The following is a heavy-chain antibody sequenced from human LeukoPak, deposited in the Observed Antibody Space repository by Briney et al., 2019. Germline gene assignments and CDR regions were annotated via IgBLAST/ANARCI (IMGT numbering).Heavy chain of an antibody. CDR3: ARSAGRGYDILTGFLIDY. D-gene: IGHD3-9*01. Sequence: GGSLRLSCAASRFTFSSYAMHWVRQAPGKGLEWVAVISYDGSNKYYADSVKGRFTISRDNSKNTLYLQMNSLRAEDTAVYYCARSAGRGYDILTGFLIDYWGQGTLVTVSS. CDR1: RFTFSSYA. J-gene: IGHJ4*02. V-gene: IGHV3-30*04. CDR2: ISYDGSNK.